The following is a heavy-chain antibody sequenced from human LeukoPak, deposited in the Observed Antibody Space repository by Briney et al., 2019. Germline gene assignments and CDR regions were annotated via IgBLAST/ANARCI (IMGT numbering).Heavy chain of an antibody. V-gene: IGHV3-23*01. CDR1: GFTFSSYS. J-gene: IGHJ4*02. Sequence: PGGSLRLSCAASGFTFSSYSMNWVRQAPGKGLEWVSAISGSGGSTYYADSVKGRFTISRDNSKNTLYLQMNSLRAEDTAVYYCAKGDGGYYYDSSGYFKHLYYFDYWGQRTLVTVSS. CDR2: ISGSGGST. D-gene: IGHD3-22*01. CDR3: AKGDGGYYYDSSGYFKHLYYFDY.